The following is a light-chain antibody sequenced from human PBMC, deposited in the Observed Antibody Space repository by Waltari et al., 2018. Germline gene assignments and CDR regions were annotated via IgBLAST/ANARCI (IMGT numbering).Light chain of an antibody. CDR2: QDS. CDR1: KLGDNY. Sequence: SYELTQPPSVSVSPGQTASITCSGDKLGDNYVCWYQQKPGQSPILVIYQDSTRPSGIPERFSGSNSGNTATLTISGTQSMDEADYYCQAWDSSTVVFGGGTKLTVL. V-gene: IGLV3-1*01. J-gene: IGLJ2*01. CDR3: QAWDSSTVV.